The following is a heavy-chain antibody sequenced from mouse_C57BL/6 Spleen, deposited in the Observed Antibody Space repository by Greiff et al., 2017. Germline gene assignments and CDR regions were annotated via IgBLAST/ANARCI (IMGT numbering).Heavy chain of an antibody. CDR1: GFTFSSYG. CDR2: ISRGGSYT. V-gene: IGHV5-6*02. J-gene: IGHJ2*01. CDR3: ARHHNYFDY. Sequence: EVMLVESGGDLVKPGGSLKLSCAASGFTFSSYGMSWVRQTPDKRLEWFATISRGGSYTYYPDSVKGRFTISRDKAKNTQYLQMSSLKSEDTARYCCARHHNYFDYWGKGTTLTVSS.